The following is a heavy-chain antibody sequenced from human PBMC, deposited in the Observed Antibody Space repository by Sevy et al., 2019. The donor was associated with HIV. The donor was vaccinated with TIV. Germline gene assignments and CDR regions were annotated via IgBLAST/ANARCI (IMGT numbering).Heavy chain of an antibody. J-gene: IGHJ6*02. CDR2: ISYDGSDK. Sequence: GGSLRLSCAASGFALSNYYAMHWVRQAPGRGLEWVALISYDGSDKYYADSVEGRFTISSDNFKNTLYLQMNSLTTEDTAVYYCARPRANYVDHCCCYAVDVWGQGTTVTVSS. CDR1: GFALSNYYA. CDR3: ARPRANYVDHCCCYAVDV. V-gene: IGHV3-30-3*01. D-gene: IGHD4-17*01.